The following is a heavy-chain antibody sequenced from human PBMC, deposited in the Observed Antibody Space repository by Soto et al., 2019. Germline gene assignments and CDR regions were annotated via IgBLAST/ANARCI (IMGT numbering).Heavy chain of an antibody. Sequence: ASVKVSCKASGYTFTSYAMHWVRQAPGQRLEWTGWINAGNGNTKYSQKFQGRVTITRDTSASTAYMELSSLRSEDTAVYYCARSYGDSWFDPWGQGTLVTVSS. CDR1: GYTFTSYA. CDR3: ARSYGDSWFDP. D-gene: IGHD4-17*01. J-gene: IGHJ5*02. V-gene: IGHV1-3*01. CDR2: INAGNGNT.